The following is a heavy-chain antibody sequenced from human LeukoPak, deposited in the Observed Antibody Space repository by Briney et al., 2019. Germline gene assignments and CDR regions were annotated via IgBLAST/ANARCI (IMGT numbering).Heavy chain of an antibody. CDR3: ARGHYYGSGSYFDY. CDR1: GGSISSYY. D-gene: IGHD3-10*01. CDR2: VYTSGST. J-gene: IGHJ4*02. Sequence: SETLSLTCTVSGGSISSYYWSWIRQPAGKGLEWIGRVYTSGSTNYNPSLKSRVTISVDTSKNQFSLKLSSVTAADTAVYYCARGHYYGSGSYFDYWGQGTLVTVSS. V-gene: IGHV4-4*07.